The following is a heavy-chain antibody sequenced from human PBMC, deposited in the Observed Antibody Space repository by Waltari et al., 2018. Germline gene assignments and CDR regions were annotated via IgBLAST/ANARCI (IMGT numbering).Heavy chain of an antibody. V-gene: IGHV3-23*01. J-gene: IGHJ2*01. CDR3: AKSIPTGWFFDL. CDR2: MSGSGIGT. Sequence: EVQLLESGGGLVQPGGSLRLSCAHSGFAFSAYDLSWVRQAPGKGLEWVSSMSGSGIGTTYADSVKGRFTISRENTLNLQMNSLRAEDTAIYYCAKSIPTGWFFDLWGRGTLVTVSS. CDR1: GFAFSAYD.